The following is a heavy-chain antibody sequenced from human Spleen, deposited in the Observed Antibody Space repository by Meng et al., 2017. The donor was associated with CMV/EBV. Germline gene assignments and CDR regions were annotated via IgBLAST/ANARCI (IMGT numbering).Heavy chain of an antibody. CDR2: IVPIFAIA. CDR3: ARAGWGGYYNDY. J-gene: IGHJ4*02. D-gene: IGHD3-3*01. CDR1: GGTFSSYA. Sequence: SVKVSCKASGGTFSSYAINWVRQAPGQGLEWMGGIVPIFAIANYAQKFQGRVTIITDESTSTAYMELVSLTSEDTAVYYCARAGWGGYYNDYWGQGMLVTVSS. V-gene: IGHV1-69*05.